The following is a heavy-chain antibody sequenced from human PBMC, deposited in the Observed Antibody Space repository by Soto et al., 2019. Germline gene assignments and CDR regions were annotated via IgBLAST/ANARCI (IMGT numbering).Heavy chain of an antibody. CDR3: ARDRRYCSGGSCSQNTAMAY. Sequence: ASVKVSCKASGYTFTSYAMHWVRQANGQRLEWMGWINAGNGNTKYSQKFQGRVTITRDTSASTAYMELSSLRSEDTAVYYCARDRRYCSGGSCSQNTAMAYWGQGTLVTVSS. V-gene: IGHV1-3*01. D-gene: IGHD2-15*01. J-gene: IGHJ4*02. CDR2: INAGNGNT. CDR1: GYTFTSYA.